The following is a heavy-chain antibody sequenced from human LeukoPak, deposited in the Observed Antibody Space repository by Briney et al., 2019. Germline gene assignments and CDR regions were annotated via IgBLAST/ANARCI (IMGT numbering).Heavy chain of an antibody. V-gene: IGHV3-73*01. Sequence: AGGSLSLSCAASGFTFSGSAMNWVRKAPGKGLEWVGGIRSKANSYATAYAASVKGRFTISRDDSKNTAYLQMNSLKTEDTAVYYCTSGGYCSSTSCYGVYWGQGTLVTVSS. J-gene: IGHJ4*02. CDR2: IRSKANSYAT. CDR3: TSGGYCSSTSCYGVY. D-gene: IGHD2-2*01. CDR1: GFTFSGSA.